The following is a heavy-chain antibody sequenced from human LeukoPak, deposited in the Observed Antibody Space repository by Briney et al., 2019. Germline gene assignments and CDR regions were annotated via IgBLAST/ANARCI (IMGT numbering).Heavy chain of an antibody. CDR1: GFTFSDYY. Sequence: PGGSLRLSCAASGFTFSDYYMSWIRQAPGKGMEWVSYISSSGSTIYYADSVKGRFTISRDNAKNSLYLQMNSLRAEDTAVYYCASGIYYGSGSYYGVGAYFDYWGQGTLVTVSS. V-gene: IGHV3-11*01. CDR3: ASGIYYGSGSYYGVGAYFDY. D-gene: IGHD3-10*01. J-gene: IGHJ4*02. CDR2: ISSSGSTI.